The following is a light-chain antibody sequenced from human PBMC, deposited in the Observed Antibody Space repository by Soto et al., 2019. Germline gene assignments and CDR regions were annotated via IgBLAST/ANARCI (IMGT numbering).Light chain of an antibody. CDR1: QSVSSSY. Sequence: EIVLTQSPGTLSLSPGERATLSCSASQSVSSSYLAWYQQKPGQSPRLLFYGASSRASGIPDRFSGSGSGTDFTLTISRLEPEDFAVYYCQQYGRSPWTFGQGTKVDIK. V-gene: IGKV3-20*01. CDR3: QQYGRSPWT. J-gene: IGKJ1*01. CDR2: GAS.